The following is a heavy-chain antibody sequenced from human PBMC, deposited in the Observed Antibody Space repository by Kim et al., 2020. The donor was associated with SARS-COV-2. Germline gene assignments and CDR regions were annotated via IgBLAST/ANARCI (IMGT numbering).Heavy chain of an antibody. Sequence: ASVKVSCKASGYTFTSYDINWVRQATGQGLEWMGWMNPNSGNTGYAQKFQGRVTMTRNTSISTAYMELSSLRSEDTAVYYCARGSIVTFTLDIPRGVDYWGQGTLVTVSS. CDR2: MNPNSGNT. CDR1: GYTFTSYD. V-gene: IGHV1-8*01. J-gene: IGHJ4*02. D-gene: IGHD1-26*01. CDR3: ARGSIVTFTLDIPRGVDY.